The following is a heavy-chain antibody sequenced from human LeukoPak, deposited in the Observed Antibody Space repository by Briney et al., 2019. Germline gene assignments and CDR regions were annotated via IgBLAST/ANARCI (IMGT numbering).Heavy chain of an antibody. CDR1: GGSFSGYY. Sequence: SETLSLTCAVYGGSFSGYYWSWIRQPPGKGLEWIGEINHGGSTNYNPSLKSRVTISVDTSKNQFSLKLSSVTAADTAVYYCARIYYDFWSGYSLNYYYYGMDVWGQGTTVTVSS. D-gene: IGHD3-3*01. J-gene: IGHJ6*02. V-gene: IGHV4-34*01. CDR3: ARIYYDFWSGYSLNYYYYGMDV. CDR2: INHGGST.